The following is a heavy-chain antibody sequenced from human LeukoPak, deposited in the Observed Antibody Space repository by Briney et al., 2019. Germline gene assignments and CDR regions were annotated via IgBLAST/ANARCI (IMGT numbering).Heavy chain of an antibody. Sequence: SVKVSCKASGGTFSSYAISWVRQAPGQGLEWMGGIIPIFGTANYAQKFQGRVTITADESTSTAYMELSSLRSEDTAVYYCARYGNGEWLAHYSFDMWGQGTMVTVSS. CDR3: ARYGNGEWLAHYSFDM. D-gene: IGHD6-19*01. V-gene: IGHV1-69*01. J-gene: IGHJ3*02. CDR1: GGTFSSYA. CDR2: IIPIFGTA.